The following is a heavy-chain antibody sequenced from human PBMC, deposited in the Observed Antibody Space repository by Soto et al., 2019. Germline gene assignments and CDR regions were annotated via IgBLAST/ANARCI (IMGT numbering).Heavy chain of an antibody. CDR2: VYTSDYT. Sequence: PSETLSLTCSVSGASIRSYYWHWIRQPPGKGLEWIGYVYTSDYTRYSSSLKSRVTISVDTSKNQVSLKLSSVTAADTAVYYCARDYYYDSSGYPGAYYYGMDVWGQGTTVTVSS. V-gene: IGHV4-59*01. D-gene: IGHD3-22*01. J-gene: IGHJ6*02. CDR1: GASIRSYY. CDR3: ARDYYYDSSGYPGAYYYGMDV.